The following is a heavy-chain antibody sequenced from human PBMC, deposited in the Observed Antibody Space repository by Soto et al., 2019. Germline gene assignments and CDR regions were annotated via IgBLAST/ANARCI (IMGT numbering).Heavy chain of an antibody. V-gene: IGHV4-34*01. D-gene: IGHD6-13*01. CDR1: GGSFIVYY. Sequence: PSEPLCLTCSVYGGSFIVYYWSWIRQPPGKGLEWIGEINHSGSTNYNPSLKSRVTISVDTSKNQFSLKLSSVTAADTAVYYCARRVRAIAAAGLDYWGQGTLVTVSS. CDR2: INHSGST. J-gene: IGHJ4*02. CDR3: ARRVRAIAAAGLDY.